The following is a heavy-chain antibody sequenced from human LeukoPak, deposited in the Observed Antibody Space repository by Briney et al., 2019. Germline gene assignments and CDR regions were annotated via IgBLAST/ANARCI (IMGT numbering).Heavy chain of an antibody. J-gene: IGHJ4*02. D-gene: IGHD2-15*01. Sequence: GGSLRLSCEASGFTFSNSWMSWVRQAPGKGLEWVAYIKRTGIETYYVDSVKGRFTITRDNIGNSLFLQMNSLRAEDTAVYYCAREDGYCSGGNCYSYFDLWGRGTLVTVSS. CDR1: GFTFSNSW. CDR2: IKRTGIET. V-gene: IGHV3-7*01. CDR3: AREDGYCSGGNCYSYFDL.